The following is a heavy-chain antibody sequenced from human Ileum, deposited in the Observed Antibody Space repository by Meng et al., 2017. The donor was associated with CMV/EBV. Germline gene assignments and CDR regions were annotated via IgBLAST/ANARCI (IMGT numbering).Heavy chain of an antibody. CDR2: ISNGRFST. Sequence: ITCVDSGLEIGTYVVAWVSQDPGEGMEWVSAISNGRFSTYYKDSVKGRFTKSRDNSKNTLHLQLNSMRAEDTAVYYCASRNYYFENWGQGTLVTVSS. D-gene: IGHD5-24*01. J-gene: IGHJ4*02. CDR3: ASRNYYFEN. V-gene: IGHV3-23*01. CDR1: GLEIGTYV.